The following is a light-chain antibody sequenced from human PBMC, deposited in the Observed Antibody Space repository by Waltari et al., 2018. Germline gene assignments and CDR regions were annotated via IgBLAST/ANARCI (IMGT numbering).Light chain of an antibody. J-gene: IGKJ1*01. CDR2: DAS. V-gene: IGKV3-20*01. CDR1: QSVARS. Sequence: DIVLTQSPGTLSLSPGERATLSCRASQSVARSLAWYQQKPGQAPRLLIYDASSRATGIPDRFSGSGSGTDFSLTISRLEPEDFAVYYCQKYVSLPATFGQGTKVEIK. CDR3: QKYVSLPAT.